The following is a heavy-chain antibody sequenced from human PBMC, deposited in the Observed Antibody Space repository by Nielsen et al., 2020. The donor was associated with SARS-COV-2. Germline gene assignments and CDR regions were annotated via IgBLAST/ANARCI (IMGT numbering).Heavy chain of an antibody. Sequence: ASVKVSCKVSGYTLTELSMHWVRQAPGKGLEWMGGFDPEDGETIYAQKLQGRVTMTTDTSTSTAYMELRSLRSDDTAVYYCARDPSNYYGSGSYYTVYYYYGMDVWGQGTTVTVSS. J-gene: IGHJ6*02. V-gene: IGHV1-24*01. CDR2: FDPEDGET. CDR1: GYTLTELS. CDR3: ARDPSNYYGSGSYYTVYYYYGMDV. D-gene: IGHD3-10*01.